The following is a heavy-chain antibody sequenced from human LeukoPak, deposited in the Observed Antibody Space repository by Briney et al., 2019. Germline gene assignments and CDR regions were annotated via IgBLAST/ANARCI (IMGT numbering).Heavy chain of an antibody. CDR1: GGSISSSSYY. D-gene: IGHD3-22*01. CDR2: TYYSGST. Sequence: SETLSLTCTVSGGSISSSSYYWGWIRHPPGTGRDWIGGTYYSGSTYYNPSLKSRVTISVDTSKNQFSLKLSSVTAADTAVYYCARRQGDYYDSSGYYSFDYWGQGTLVTVSS. J-gene: IGHJ4*02. CDR3: ARRQGDYYDSSGYYSFDY. V-gene: IGHV4-39*01.